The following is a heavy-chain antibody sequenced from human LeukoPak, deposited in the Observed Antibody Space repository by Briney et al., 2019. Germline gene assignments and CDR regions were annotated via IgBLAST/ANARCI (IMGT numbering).Heavy chain of an antibody. CDR3: AREREYYFDY. CDR2: INYDGGGT. D-gene: IGHD2/OR15-2a*01. CDR1: GFTFSDYW. Sequence: GGSLRLSCAASGFTFSDYWMHWVRQTPGKGLVWVSRINYDGGGTNYAESVKGRFTISRDNAKNTLYLQMNSLRVEDTAVYYCAREREYYFDYWGQGTLVTVSS. V-gene: IGHV3-74*01. J-gene: IGHJ4*02.